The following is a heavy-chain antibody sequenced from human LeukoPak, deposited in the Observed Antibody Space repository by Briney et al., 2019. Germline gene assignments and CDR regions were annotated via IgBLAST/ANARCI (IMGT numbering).Heavy chain of an antibody. V-gene: IGHV1-69*06. CDR2: ITPIFGTA. Sequence: SVKVSCKASGGTFSSYAISWVRQAPGQGLEWMGGITPIFGTANYAQKFQGRVTITADKSTSTAYMELSSLRSEDTAVYYCARPPRYCSSTSCYDDWYFDLWGRGTLVTVSS. CDR3: ARPPRYCSSTSCYDDWYFDL. CDR1: GGTFSSYA. J-gene: IGHJ2*01. D-gene: IGHD2-2*01.